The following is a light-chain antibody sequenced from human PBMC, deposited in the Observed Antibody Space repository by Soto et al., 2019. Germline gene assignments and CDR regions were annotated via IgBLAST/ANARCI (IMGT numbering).Light chain of an antibody. Sequence: EIVLTQPPGTLSLSPGERATLSCRASQSVSSSYLAWYQQTPGQAPRLLIYGASSRATGIPDRFSGSGSGTDFTLTISRLEPEDFAVYYCQQHGISHITFGQGTRLEVK. J-gene: IGKJ5*01. CDR3: QQHGISHIT. V-gene: IGKV3-20*01. CDR1: QSVSSSY. CDR2: GAS.